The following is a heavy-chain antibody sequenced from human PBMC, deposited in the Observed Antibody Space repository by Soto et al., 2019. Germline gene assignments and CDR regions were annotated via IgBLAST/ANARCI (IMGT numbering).Heavy chain of an antibody. CDR1: GITVSSNY. Sequence: KLVESGGGVVQPGGSLRLSCAASGITVSSNYMSWVRQAPGKGLEWVSSLYRSGDTYYADSVRGRFTISRDSSKNTPFGQVSSLSVEDTGVYFCATAVLKWQKVEWFALWGQGTQVFVSS. D-gene: IGHD2-15*01. CDR3: ATAVLKWQKVEWFAL. CDR2: LYRSGDT. J-gene: IGHJ5*02. V-gene: IGHV3-66*01.